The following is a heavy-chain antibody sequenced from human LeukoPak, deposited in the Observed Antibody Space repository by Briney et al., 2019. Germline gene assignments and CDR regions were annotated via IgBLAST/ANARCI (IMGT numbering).Heavy chain of an antibody. Sequence: GGPLRLSCTASGFTFGVYAMSWVRQAPGKGLEGVGFIRSKAYGGTTEYAASVKGRFTISRDDSKSIAYLQMNSLKTEDTAVYYCTREDHSSSYLHWGQGTLVTVSS. CDR3: TREDHSSSYLH. V-gene: IGHV3-49*04. CDR2: IRSKAYGGTT. J-gene: IGHJ4*02. CDR1: GFTFGVYA. D-gene: IGHD6-6*01.